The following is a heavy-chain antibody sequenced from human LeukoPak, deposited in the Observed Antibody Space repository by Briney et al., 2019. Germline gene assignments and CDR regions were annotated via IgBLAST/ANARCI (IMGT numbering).Heavy chain of an antibody. D-gene: IGHD3-22*01. J-gene: IGHJ5*02. V-gene: IGHV1-24*01. CDR3: ARGGGTYYGSWFDP. CDR1: GYTLTELS. CDR2: FDPEDGET. Sequence: VASVKVSCKVSGYTLTELSMHWVRQAPGKGLEWMGGFDPEDGETIYAQKFQGRVTMTEDTSTDTAYMELSSLRSEDTAVYYCARGGGTYYGSWFDPWGQGTLVTVSS.